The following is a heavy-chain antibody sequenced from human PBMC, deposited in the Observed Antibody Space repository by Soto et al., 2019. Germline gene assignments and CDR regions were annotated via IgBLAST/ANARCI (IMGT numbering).Heavy chain of an antibody. CDR1: GFTVSNSY. CDR2: IYSGGST. V-gene: IGHV3-66*04. Sequence: SLRLSCAASGFTVSNSYMSWVRQAPGKGLEWVSAIYSGGSTYYADSVKGRFTISRDNSKNTLYLQMNSLRAEDTAVYYCARPYYYGSGSYYNGGDYWGQGTLVTVSS. CDR3: ARPYYYGSGSYYNGGDY. D-gene: IGHD3-10*01. J-gene: IGHJ4*02.